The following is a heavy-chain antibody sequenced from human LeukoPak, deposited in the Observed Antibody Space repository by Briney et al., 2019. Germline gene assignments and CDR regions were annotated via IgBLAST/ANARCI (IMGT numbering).Heavy chain of an antibody. J-gene: IGHJ4*02. D-gene: IGHD6-19*01. Sequence: SQTLSLTCAISGDSVSSNSAAWNWIRQSPSRSLEWLGRTYYRSKWYNDYAVSVKSRITINPDTSKNQLSLQLNSVTPEDTAVYYCARIGGYSSGRDFDYWGQGTLVTVSS. CDR1: GDSVSSNSAA. CDR3: ARIGGYSSGRDFDY. CDR2: TYYRSKWYN. V-gene: IGHV6-1*01.